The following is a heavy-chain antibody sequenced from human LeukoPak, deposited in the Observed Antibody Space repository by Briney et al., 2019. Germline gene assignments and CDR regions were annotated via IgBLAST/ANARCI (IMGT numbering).Heavy chain of an antibody. CDR3: ARSGGVVIILHYYGMDV. D-gene: IGHD3-3*01. CDR1: GFTFSSYA. J-gene: IGHJ6*02. Sequence: HTGGSLRLSCAASGFTFSSYAMSWVRQAPGKGLEWVSAISGSGGSTYYADSVKGRFTISRDNAKNSLYLQMNSLRAEDTAVYYCARSGGVVIILHYYGMDVWGQGTTVTVSS. V-gene: IGHV3-23*01. CDR2: ISGSGGST.